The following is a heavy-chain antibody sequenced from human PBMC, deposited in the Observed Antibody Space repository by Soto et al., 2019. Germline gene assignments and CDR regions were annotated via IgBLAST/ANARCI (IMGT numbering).Heavy chain of an antibody. J-gene: IGHJ4*02. Sequence: QVQLVQSGAEVKKPGSSVKVSCKASGGTFSSYTISWVRQAPGQGLEWMGRIIPILGIANYAQKFQGRVTITADKSTSTAYMELSSLRSEDTAVYYCARDRSYGSGSSGGHYFDYWGQGTLVTFSS. V-gene: IGHV1-69*08. CDR2: IIPILGIA. CDR3: ARDRSYGSGSSGGHYFDY. D-gene: IGHD3-10*01. CDR1: GGTFSSYT.